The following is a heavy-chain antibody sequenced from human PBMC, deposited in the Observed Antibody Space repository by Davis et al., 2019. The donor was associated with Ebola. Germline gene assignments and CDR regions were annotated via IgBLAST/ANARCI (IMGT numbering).Heavy chain of an antibody. CDR2: INPSGGST. CDR1: GYTFTSYY. V-gene: IGHV1-46*01. Sequence: AASVKVSCKASGYTFTSYYMHWVRQAPGQGLEWMGIINPSGGSTSYAQKFQDRITMTRDTSINTAYMELRSLRSEDTALYYCATRVMVRGDYGLDVWGKGTTVIVSS. D-gene: IGHD3-10*01. CDR3: ATRVMVRGDYGLDV. J-gene: IGHJ6*04.